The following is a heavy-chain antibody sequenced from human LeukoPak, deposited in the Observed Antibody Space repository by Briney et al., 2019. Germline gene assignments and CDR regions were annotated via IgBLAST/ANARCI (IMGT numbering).Heavy chain of an antibody. CDR1: GLAFSSTW. CDR2: IRSYVDDGTK. J-gene: IGHJ4*02. Sequence: NPGGSLRLACAPAGLAFSSTWMAWVSQPAGKGLQWVARIRSYVDDGTKDYAAPVKGRFTISRDDSAQTLHLQMPSLRTEDTAIYHCTTELTAVITPHGYFDTWGQGTLVTGSS. V-gene: IGHV3-15*01. D-gene: IGHD2-21*02. CDR3: TTELTAVITPHGYFDT.